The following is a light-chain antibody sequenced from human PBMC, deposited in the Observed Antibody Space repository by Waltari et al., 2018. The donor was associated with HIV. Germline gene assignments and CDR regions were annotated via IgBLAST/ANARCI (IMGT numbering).Light chain of an antibody. V-gene: IGKV4-1*01. CDR2: WVS. CDR3: QQYYSPPPT. Sequence: DVVMTQSPDALAVSLGERANINCKATPSVFYTPNAKNYIAWYQQRPGQAPKLLIYWVSTREFGVSARFSGSGSGTNFTLTITSLQAEDVAVYYCQQYYSPPPTFGQGTKVEIK. J-gene: IGKJ1*01. CDR1: PSVFYTPNAKNY.